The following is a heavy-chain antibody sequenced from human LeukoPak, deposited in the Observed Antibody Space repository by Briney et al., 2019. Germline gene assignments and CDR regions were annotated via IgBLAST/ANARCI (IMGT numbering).Heavy chain of an antibody. J-gene: IGHJ4*02. V-gene: IGHV3-20*04. Sequence: GGSLRLSCAASGFTFDDYGMSWVRQAPGKGLEWVSGTNWNGGSTGYADSVKGRFTISRDNAKNSLYLQMNSLRAEDTALYYCAREYTAMVTAYFDYWGQGTLVTVSS. D-gene: IGHD5-18*01. CDR1: GFTFDDYG. CDR3: AREYTAMVTAYFDY. CDR2: TNWNGGST.